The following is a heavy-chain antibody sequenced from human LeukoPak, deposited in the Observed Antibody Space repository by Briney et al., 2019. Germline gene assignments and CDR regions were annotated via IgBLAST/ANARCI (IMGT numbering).Heavy chain of an antibody. CDR1: GFTFSSYA. Sequence: GGSLRLSCAASGFTFSSYAMSWVRQAPGKGLEWVSAISGSGGSTYYADSVKGRFTISRDNSKNTLYLQMNSLRAEDTAVYYCAKAPSELWFGEFSHFDYWAQGTLVTVSS. V-gene: IGHV3-23*01. CDR3: AKAPSELWFGEFSHFDY. J-gene: IGHJ4*02. D-gene: IGHD3-10*01. CDR2: ISGSGGST.